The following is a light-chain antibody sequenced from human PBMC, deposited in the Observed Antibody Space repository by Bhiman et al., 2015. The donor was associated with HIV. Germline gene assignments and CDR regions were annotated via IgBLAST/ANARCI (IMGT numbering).Light chain of an antibody. CDR2: EVS. J-gene: IGLJ1*01. CDR3: TSYTVTASFV. Sequence: QSALTQPASVSGSPGQSITISCTGSRSDIGGYNYVSWYQQHPGKAPKLIIYEVSKRPSGVSNRFSGSKSGNTASLTISGLQAEDEADYYCTSYTVTASFVFGGATKVTVL. CDR1: RSDIGGYNY. V-gene: IGLV2-14*01.